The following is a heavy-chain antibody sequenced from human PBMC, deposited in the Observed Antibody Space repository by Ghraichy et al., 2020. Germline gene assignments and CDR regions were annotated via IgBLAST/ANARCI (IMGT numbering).Heavy chain of an antibody. CDR1: GGSFSGYY. CDR3: ARRPGYSSSWYEPDIDY. V-gene: IGHV4-34*01. D-gene: IGHD6-13*01. CDR2: INHSGST. Sequence: SQTLSLTCAVYGGSFSGYYWSWIRQPPGKGLEWIGEINHSGSTNYNPSLKSRVTISVDTSKNQFSLKLSSVTAADTAVYYCARRPGYSSSWYEPDIDYWGQGTLVTVSS. J-gene: IGHJ4*02.